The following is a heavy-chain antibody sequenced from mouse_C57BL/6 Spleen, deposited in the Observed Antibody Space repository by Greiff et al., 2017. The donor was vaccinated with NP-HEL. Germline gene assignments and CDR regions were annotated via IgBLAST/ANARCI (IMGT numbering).Heavy chain of an antibody. Sequence: EVKLMESGPELVKPGASVKMSCKASGYTFTDYNMHWVKQSHGKSLEWIGYINPNNGGTSYNQKFKGKATLTVNKSSSTAYMELRSLTSEDSAVYYCVANWYYFDYWGQGTTLTVSS. V-gene: IGHV1-22*01. D-gene: IGHD4-1*01. CDR3: VANWYYFDY. J-gene: IGHJ2*01. CDR2: INPNNGGT. CDR1: GYTFTDYN.